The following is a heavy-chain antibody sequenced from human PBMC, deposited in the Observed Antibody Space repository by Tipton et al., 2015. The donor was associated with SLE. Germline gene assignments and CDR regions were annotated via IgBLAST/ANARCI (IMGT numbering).Heavy chain of an antibody. CDR1: GGSISSGGYS. CDR2: INHSGST. J-gene: IGHJ4*02. V-gene: IGHV4-30-2*01. Sequence: TLSLTCAVSGGSISSGGYSWSWIRQPPGKGLEWIGEINHSGSTNYIPSLKSRVTISLDTSKKQFSLKLSSVTAEDTAVYYCARGEDSSGWTFDYWGQGTLVTVSS. D-gene: IGHD6-19*01. CDR3: ARGEDSSGWTFDY.